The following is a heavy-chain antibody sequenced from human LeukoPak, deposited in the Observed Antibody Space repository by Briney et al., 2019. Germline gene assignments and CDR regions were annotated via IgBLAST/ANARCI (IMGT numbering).Heavy chain of an antibody. CDR1: GGTFSSYA. D-gene: IGHD3-22*01. J-gene: IGHJ4*02. CDR3: ASGNYYDSSGSLMGY. CDR2: IIPILGIA. V-gene: IGHV1-69*04. Sequence: SVKVSCKASGGTFSSYAISWVRQAPGQGPEWMGRIIPILGIANYAQKFQGRVTITADKSTSTAYMELSSLRSEDTAVYYCASGNYYDSSGSLMGYWGQGTLVTVSS.